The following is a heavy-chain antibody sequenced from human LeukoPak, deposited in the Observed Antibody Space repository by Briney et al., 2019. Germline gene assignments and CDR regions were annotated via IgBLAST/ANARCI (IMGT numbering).Heavy chain of an antibody. V-gene: IGHV1-18*01. CDR3: ARGVGSSWLDP. Sequence: ASVKVSCKASGYTFTSYGISWVRQAPGQGLEWMGWISAYNGNINYAQKLQGRVTMTRDTSITTAYMEMSGLISDDTAMYFCARGVGSSWLDPWGQGTLVTVSS. J-gene: IGHJ5*02. CDR2: ISAYNGNI. D-gene: IGHD1-26*01. CDR1: GYTFTSYG.